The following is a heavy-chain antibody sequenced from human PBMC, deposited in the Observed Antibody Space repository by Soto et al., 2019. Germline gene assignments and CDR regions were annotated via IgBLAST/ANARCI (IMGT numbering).Heavy chain of an antibody. D-gene: IGHD6-13*01. CDR3: VHRSRQTGSWSTGDFDY. J-gene: IGHJ4*02. V-gene: IGHV2-5*02. Sequence: QITLRESGPPVLKSTETLTLTCTFSGVSLTTNGVGVGWIRQSPGRAPEGLAIIYWEDDKRYSPSLQNSLTITKDVPKKQVVVKLTYIDPVDTATYFCVHRSRQTGSWSTGDFDYWGQGTQVTVFS. CDR2: IYWEDDK. CDR1: GVSLTTNGVG.